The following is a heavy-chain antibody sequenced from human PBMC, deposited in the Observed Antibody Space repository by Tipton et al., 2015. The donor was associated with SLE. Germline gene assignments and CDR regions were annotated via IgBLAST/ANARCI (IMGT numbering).Heavy chain of an antibody. CDR2: ISGGGGST. CDR3: AKGTRGYSGYMDV. D-gene: IGHD5-12*01. J-gene: IGHJ6*03. V-gene: IGHV3-23*01. CDR1: GISFSNYV. Sequence: SLRLSCTASGISFSNYVMTWVRQAPGKGLEWLARISGGGGSTAYADSVKGRFTISRDNSKNTLSLQMNGLRAEDTAVYYCAKGTRGYSGYMDVWGTGTTVTVSS.